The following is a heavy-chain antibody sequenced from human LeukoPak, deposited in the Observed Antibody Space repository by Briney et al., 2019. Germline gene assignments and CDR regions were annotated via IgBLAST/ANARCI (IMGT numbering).Heavy chain of an antibody. J-gene: IGHJ4*02. CDR2: INSDGSTT. Sequence: PGGSLRLSCAASEFTFSSYWMHWVRQAPGKGLVWVSRINSDGSTTRYADSVKGRFTISRDNAKNTLYLQMNSLRAEDTAVYYCARGQGYSYALDYWGQGTLVTVSS. V-gene: IGHV3-74*01. D-gene: IGHD5-18*01. CDR3: ARGQGYSYALDY. CDR1: EFTFSSYW.